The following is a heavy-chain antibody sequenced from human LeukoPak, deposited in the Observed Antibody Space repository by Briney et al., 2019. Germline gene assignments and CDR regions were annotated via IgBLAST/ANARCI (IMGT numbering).Heavy chain of an antibody. J-gene: IGHJ4*02. CDR2: ISYDGSNK. CDR3: ARGSLIGSGYFDY. Sequence: PGRSLRLSCAASGFTFRSYAMHWVRQAPGKGLEWVAVISYDGSNKYYADSVKGRFTISRDNSKNTLYLQMNSLRAEDTAVYYCARGSLIGSGYFDYWGQGALVTVSS. V-gene: IGHV3-30*01. CDR1: GFTFRSYA. D-gene: IGHD3-16*02.